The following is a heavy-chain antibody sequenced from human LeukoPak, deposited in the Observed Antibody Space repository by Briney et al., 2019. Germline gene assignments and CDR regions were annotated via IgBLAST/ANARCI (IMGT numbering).Heavy chain of an antibody. CDR2: LNWNGAST. D-gene: IGHD6-19*01. CDR1: GFTCGTYG. J-gene: IGHJ4*02. V-gene: IGHV3-20*04. CDR3: ARGPSGLYYFED. Sequence: RPGGSLRLSCAGSGFTCGTYGMSWVRQVPGKGLEWVSGLNWNGASTVYADSVKGRFTMSRDNAKNSLYLQMNSLRAEDTALYYCARGPSGLYYFEDWGQGTLVTVSS.